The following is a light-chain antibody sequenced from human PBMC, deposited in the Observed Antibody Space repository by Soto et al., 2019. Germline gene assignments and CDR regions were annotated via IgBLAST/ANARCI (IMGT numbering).Light chain of an antibody. CDR2: DSS. CDR1: QNIGRN. V-gene: IGKV3-15*01. Sequence: EIEMTQSPATLSVSPGERATLFCRASQNIGRNLAWYQQIPGQAPRLLFYDSSTRSTGIPARFSASGSGTEFTLTITSLQSEDFAVYYCQQYKQWPHPFGGGTKVDI. CDR3: QQYKQWPHP. J-gene: IGKJ4*01.